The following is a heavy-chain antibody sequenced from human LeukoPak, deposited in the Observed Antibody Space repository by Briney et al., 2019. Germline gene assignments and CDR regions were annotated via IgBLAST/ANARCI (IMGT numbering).Heavy chain of an antibody. CDR1: GYTLSELS. CDR2: FDVAETDT. J-gene: IGHJ4*02. Sequence: ASVKVSCKVSGYTLSELSMHWVRQSPGKGLEWMGGFDVAETDTIYAQKFQGRVTMTEGTSTDTAYMELNSLSSEDTAVYYCSSSGVEEWQGLHFWGQGTLVTVSS. D-gene: IGHD3-3*01. V-gene: IGHV1-24*01. CDR3: SSSGVEEWQGLHF.